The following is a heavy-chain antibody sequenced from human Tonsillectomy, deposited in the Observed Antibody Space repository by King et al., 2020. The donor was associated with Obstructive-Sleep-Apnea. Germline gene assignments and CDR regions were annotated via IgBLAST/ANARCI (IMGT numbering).Heavy chain of an antibody. CDR1: GFTFSSNA. CDR2: IMGSGGTT. V-gene: IGHV3-23*04. J-gene: IGHJ4*02. D-gene: IGHD5-24*01. CDR3: TKGGVEGYNYGFPDY. Sequence: VQLVESGGGLVQPGGALRLSCAASGFTFSSNAMSLVRQAPGKGLEWVSTIMGSGGTTYYADSVKGRLTSSRDNSKNTLYLQMNSLRTEDTAVYYCTKGGVEGYNYGFPDYWGQGTLLTVSS.